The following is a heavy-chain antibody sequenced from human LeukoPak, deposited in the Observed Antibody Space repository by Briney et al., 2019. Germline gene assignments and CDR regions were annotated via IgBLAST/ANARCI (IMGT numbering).Heavy chain of an antibody. CDR1: GFTFDNYA. CDR2: ISGSGGST. CDR3: AKEAVGATGPYYFDY. Sequence: GGSLRLSCVASGFTFDNYAMSWVRQAPGKGLEWVSAISGSGGSTYYADSVKGRFTISRDNSKNTLYLQMNSLRAEDTAVYYCAKEAVGATGPYYFDYWGQGTLVTVSS. D-gene: IGHD1-26*01. J-gene: IGHJ4*02. V-gene: IGHV3-23*01.